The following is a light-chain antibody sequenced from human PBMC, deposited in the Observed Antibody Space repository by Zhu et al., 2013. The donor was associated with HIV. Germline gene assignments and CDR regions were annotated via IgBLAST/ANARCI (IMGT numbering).Light chain of an antibody. CDR1: QSVSSSY. V-gene: IGKV3-20*01. Sequence: EIVLTQSPGTLSLSPGERATLSCRASQSVSSSYLAWYQQKPGQPPRLLIYGAFNRATGIPDRFSGGGSGTDFTLTISGLEPEDFAVYYCQQYGSSRPLTFGGGTKVEIK. CDR2: GAF. J-gene: IGKJ4*01. CDR3: QQYGSSRPLT.